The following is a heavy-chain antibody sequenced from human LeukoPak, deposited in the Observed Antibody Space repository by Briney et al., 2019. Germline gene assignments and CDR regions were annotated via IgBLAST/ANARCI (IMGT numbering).Heavy chain of an antibody. CDR1: GGSISSGGYS. V-gene: IGHV4-30-2*01. J-gene: IGHJ5*02. CDR3: ARTTVTTSYWFDP. CDR2: IYHSGST. Sequence: SETLSLTCAVSGGSISSGGYSWSWIRQPPGEGLEWTGYIYHSGSTYYNPSLKSRVTISVDRSKNQFSLKLSSVTAADTAVYYCARTTVTTSYWFDPWGQGTLVTVSS. D-gene: IGHD4-17*01.